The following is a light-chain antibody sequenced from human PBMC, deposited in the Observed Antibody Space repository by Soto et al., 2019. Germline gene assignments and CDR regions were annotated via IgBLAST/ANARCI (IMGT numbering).Light chain of an antibody. V-gene: IGKV1-5*01. CDR1: QGISSW. CDR3: QQYKSYPGA. CDR2: DAS. J-gene: IGKJ1*01. Sequence: DIQITQSPSTLSASVGDRVTITCRASQGISSWLAWSQQKTGKAPKILLFDASSLQSGVPSRSSGSGSGTEFTLTISSLQPDDFATYYCQQYKSYPGAFGQGTKVDIK.